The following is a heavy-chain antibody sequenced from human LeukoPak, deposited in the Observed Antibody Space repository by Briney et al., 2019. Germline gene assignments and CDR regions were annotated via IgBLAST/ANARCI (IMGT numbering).Heavy chain of an antibody. Sequence: ASVKVSCKASGYTFTGYYMHWVRQAPGQGLEWMGWINPNSGGTNYAQKLQGRVTMTTDTSTSTAYMELRSLRSDDTAVYYCARKAYYDFWSGNEYYFDYWGQGTLVTVSS. CDR3: ARKAYYDFWSGNEYYFDY. CDR1: GYTFTGYY. CDR2: INPNSGGT. J-gene: IGHJ4*02. V-gene: IGHV1-2*02. D-gene: IGHD3-3*01.